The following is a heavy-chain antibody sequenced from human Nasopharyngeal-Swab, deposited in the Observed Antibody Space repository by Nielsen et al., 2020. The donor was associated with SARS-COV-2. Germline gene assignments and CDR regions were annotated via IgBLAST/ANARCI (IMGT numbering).Heavy chain of an antibody. Sequence: GESLKISCAASGFTISRYWMLWVRHAPGKGLEWVSRLHSDGSGTTYADSVRGRFTISKDNAKNTLYLQMNSLRAEDTAVYYCARGGDGYSMDYWGQGTLVTVSS. CDR1: GFTISRYW. D-gene: IGHD5-24*01. CDR2: LHSDGSGT. V-gene: IGHV3-74*01. J-gene: IGHJ4*02. CDR3: ARGGDGYSMDY.